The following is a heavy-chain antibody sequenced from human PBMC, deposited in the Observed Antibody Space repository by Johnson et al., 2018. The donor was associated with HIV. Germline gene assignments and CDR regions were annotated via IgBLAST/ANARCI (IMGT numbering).Heavy chain of an antibody. J-gene: IGHJ3*02. Sequence: VQVVESGGGVVQPGRSLRLSCAASGFTFRNYGMHWVRQAPGKGLAWVAVMWYDGSNKYYADSVKGRFTISRDNSKNTLYLQMNSLRAEDTAVYYCARDLAALNAFDIWGQGTMVTVSS. CDR2: MWYDGSNK. CDR1: GFTFRNYG. D-gene: IGHD2-15*01. V-gene: IGHV3-30*19. CDR3: ARDLAALNAFDI.